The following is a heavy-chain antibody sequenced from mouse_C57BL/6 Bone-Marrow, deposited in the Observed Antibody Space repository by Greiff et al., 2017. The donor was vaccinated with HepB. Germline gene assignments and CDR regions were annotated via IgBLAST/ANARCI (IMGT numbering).Heavy chain of an antibody. J-gene: IGHJ1*03. CDR1: GFHIQDYY. CDR3: ARLFWYFYV. CDR2: IDPEDGDT. Sequence: LVESGAELVKPGASVKLSCTASGFHIQDYYMPWVKQRTEQGLEWIGRIDPEDGDTKYAPKFQGTATIPSDTSSNTAYLQLSSLKSEDTAVYYCARLFWYFYVWGTGTTVTVSS. V-gene: IGHV14-2*01.